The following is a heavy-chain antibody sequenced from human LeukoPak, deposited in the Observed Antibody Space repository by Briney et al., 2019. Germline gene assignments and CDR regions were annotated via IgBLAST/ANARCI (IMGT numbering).Heavy chain of an antibody. Sequence: ASVKVSCKASGYTFTSYGISWVRQAPGQGLEWMGWISAYNGNTNYAQKLQGRVTMTTDTSTSTAYMELGSLRSDDTAVYYCARTNVYYYDRSDYYPYSDYWGQGTLVTVSS. D-gene: IGHD3-22*01. J-gene: IGHJ4*02. CDR1: GYTFTSYG. V-gene: IGHV1-18*01. CDR2: ISAYNGNT. CDR3: ARTNVYYYDRSDYYPYSDY.